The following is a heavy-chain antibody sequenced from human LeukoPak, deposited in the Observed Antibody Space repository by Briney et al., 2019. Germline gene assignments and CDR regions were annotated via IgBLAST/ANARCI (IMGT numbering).Heavy chain of an antibody. CDR2: INPSGGNT. CDR3: ARFAVHRRLAVAGQFGLDY. D-gene: IGHD6-19*01. Sequence: ASVKVSCKASGYIFTSYYIHWVRQAPGQGLEWMGIINPSGGNTNYVQKFQGRVTMTRDTSTSTVYMELSSLRSGDTAVYYCARFAVHRRLAVAGQFGLDYWGQGTLVTVSS. J-gene: IGHJ4*02. CDR1: GYIFTSYY. V-gene: IGHV1-46*01.